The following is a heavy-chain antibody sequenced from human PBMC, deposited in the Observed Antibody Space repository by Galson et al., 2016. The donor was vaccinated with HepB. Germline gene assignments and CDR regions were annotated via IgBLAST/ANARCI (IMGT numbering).Heavy chain of an antibody. CDR2: VYSGGGT. CDR3: ASGPDHIYGKRDYFPHQIDY. V-gene: IGHV3-53*01. D-gene: IGHD3-10*01. Sequence: SLRLSCAASGFIVSQNYMSWVCQAPGKGLEWVSVVYSGGGTHHADSVKGRFTTSRDFSKDTLYLQLNSPRAEDTAVYYCASGPDHIYGKRDYFPHQIDYWGRGARVTVSS. CDR1: GFIVSQNY. J-gene: IGHJ4*02.